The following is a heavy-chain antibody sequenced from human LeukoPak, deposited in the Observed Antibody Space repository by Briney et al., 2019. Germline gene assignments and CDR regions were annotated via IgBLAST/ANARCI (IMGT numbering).Heavy chain of an antibody. CDR2: IIPIFGTA. CDR3: ATGGGIVVVPAASMPFDY. J-gene: IGHJ4*02. V-gene: IGHV1-69*13. CDR1: GGTFSSYA. D-gene: IGHD2-2*01. Sequence: SVKVSCKASGGTFSSYAISWVRQAPGQGLEWMGGIIPIFGTANYAQKFQGRVTITADESTSTAYMELSSLRSEDTAVYYCATGGGIVVVPAASMPFDYWGQGTLVTVSS.